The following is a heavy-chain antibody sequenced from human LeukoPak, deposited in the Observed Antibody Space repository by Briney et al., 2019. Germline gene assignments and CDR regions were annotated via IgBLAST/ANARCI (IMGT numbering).Heavy chain of an antibody. J-gene: IGHJ6*03. CDR3: ARMGFYYYYMDV. Sequence: SETLSLTCTVSGGSISSGSYYWRWIRQPAGKGLEWIGRIYTSGSTNYNPSLKSRVTISVDTSKNQFSLKLSSVTAADTAVYYCARMGFYYYYMDVWGKGTTVTVSS. D-gene: IGHD3-16*01. CDR1: GGSISSGSYY. CDR2: IYTSGST. V-gene: IGHV4-61*02.